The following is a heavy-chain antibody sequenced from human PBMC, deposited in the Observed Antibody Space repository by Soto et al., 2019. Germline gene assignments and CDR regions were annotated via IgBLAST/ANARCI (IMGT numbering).Heavy chain of an antibody. J-gene: IGHJ4*02. D-gene: IGHD3-10*01. CDR2: ITDTGGDA. V-gene: IGHV3-23*01. CDR1: GLTFGSRA. Sequence: PGGSLRLSCVASGLTFGSRAMSWVRQAPGEGLQWVSTITDTGGDAKYADSVRGRFVISRDNSKKTLYLQMTSLTAEDSAMYFCARGSTDSYPGSRIFDFWGRGTLVTGSS. CDR3: ARGSTDSYPGSRIFDF.